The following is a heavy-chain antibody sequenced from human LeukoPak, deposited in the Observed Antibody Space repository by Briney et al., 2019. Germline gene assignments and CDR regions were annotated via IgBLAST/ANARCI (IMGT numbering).Heavy chain of an antibody. J-gene: IGHJ6*03. CDR1: GFTFSSYS. D-gene: IGHD6-13*01. V-gene: IGHV3-48*04. CDR2: ISSSSSTI. Sequence: GGPLRLSCAASGFTFSSYSMNWVRQAPGKGLEWVSYISSSSSTIYYADSVKGRFTISRDNAKNSLYLQMNSLRAEDTAVYYCARAETGYSSSWYPYYYYYYMDVWGKGTTVTVSS. CDR3: ARAETGYSSSWYPYYYYYYMDV.